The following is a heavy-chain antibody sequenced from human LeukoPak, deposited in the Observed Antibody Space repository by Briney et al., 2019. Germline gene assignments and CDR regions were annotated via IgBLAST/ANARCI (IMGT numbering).Heavy chain of an antibody. CDR1: GYTFTGYY. V-gene: IGHV1-2*06. J-gene: IGHJ4*02. D-gene: IGHD2-2*01. CDR3: ARPVYCSSTSCYGFDY. CDR2: INPNSGGT. Sequence: ASVKVSCKASGYTFTGYYIHWVRQAPGQGLEWMGRINPNSGGTNYAQKFQGRVTMTRGTSISTAYMELSRLRSDDTAVYYCARPVYCSSTSCYGFDYWGQGTLVTVSP.